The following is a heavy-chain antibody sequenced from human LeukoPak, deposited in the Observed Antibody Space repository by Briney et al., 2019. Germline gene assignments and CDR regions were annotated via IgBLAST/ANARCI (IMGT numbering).Heavy chain of an antibody. CDR1: GFSFSSYA. V-gene: IGHV3-23*01. Sequence: GRSLRLSCAASGFSFSSYAMNWVRQAPGKGLEWISAISGSGDTTYYADSVKGRFTISRDNSKNTLYLQMNSLRAEDMAVYYCAPVAVAASLDLYFEYWGQGTLVTVSS. D-gene: IGHD6-19*01. CDR3: APVAVAASLDLYFEY. CDR2: ISGSGDTT. J-gene: IGHJ4*02.